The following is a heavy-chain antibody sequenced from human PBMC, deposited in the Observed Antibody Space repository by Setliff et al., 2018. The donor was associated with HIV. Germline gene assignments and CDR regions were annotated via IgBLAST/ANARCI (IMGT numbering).Heavy chain of an antibody. CDR1: GGSFGVYR. CDR2: IDSSGTT. V-gene: IGHV4-4*07. J-gene: IGHJ5*02. D-gene: IGHD3-10*01. CDR3: ARDRHSSGLGSYGP. Sequence: SETLSLTCTLSGGSFGVYRWSWIRQSAGRGLEWSGRIDSSGTTDYKPSLKGRVAISVDTSRNQFSLRVTSVTAADTAVYFCARDRHSSGLGSYGPWGPGILVTVSS.